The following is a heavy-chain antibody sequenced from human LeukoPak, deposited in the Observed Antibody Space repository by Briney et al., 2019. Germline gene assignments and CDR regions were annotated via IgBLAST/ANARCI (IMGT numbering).Heavy chain of an antibody. V-gene: IGHV1-18*04. CDR2: ISAYNGNT. CDR3: ARECGGSFPYYYYGMDV. CDR1: GYTFTSYG. Sequence: ASVRVSCKASGYTFTSYGISWVRQAPGQGLEWMGWISAYNGNTNYAQKLQGRVTMTTDTSTSTAYTELRSLRSDDTAVYCCARECGGSFPYYYYGMDVWGQGTTVTVSS. D-gene: IGHD2-15*01. J-gene: IGHJ6*02.